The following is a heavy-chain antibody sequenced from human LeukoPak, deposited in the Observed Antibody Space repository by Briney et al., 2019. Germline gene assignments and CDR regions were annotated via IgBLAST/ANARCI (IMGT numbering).Heavy chain of an antibody. CDR2: IIPIFGTA. J-gene: IGHJ6*03. D-gene: IGHD3-10*01. V-gene: IGHV1-69*05. CDR1: GGTFSSYA. CDR3: ARANYYGSGSLFYYYYMDV. Sequence: SVKVSCKASGGTFSSYAISWVRQAPGQGLEWMGGIIPIFGTANYAQKFQGRVTITTDESTSTAYMELSSLRSEDTAVYYCARANYYGSGSLFYYYYMDVSGKGTTVTVSS.